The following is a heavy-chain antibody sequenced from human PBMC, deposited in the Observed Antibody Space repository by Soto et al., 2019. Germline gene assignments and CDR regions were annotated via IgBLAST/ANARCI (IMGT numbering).Heavy chain of an antibody. J-gene: IGHJ6*02. CDR1: GFTFSNFW. CDR3: VLATRYVSGIGV. Sequence: EVQLVESGGGLAQPGGSLRLSCEASGFTFSNFWMSWARQAPGKGLEWVANIKGDGSVTQYVASVEGSFTISRDNSKYSLYLKINSLRVEDMALYYCVLATRYVSGIGVWGQGTTVTVSS. V-gene: IGHV3-7*03. D-gene: IGHD6-6*01. CDR2: IKGDGSVT.